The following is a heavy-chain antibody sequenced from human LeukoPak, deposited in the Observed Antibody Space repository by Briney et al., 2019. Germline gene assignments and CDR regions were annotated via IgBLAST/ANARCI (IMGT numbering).Heavy chain of an antibody. CDR2: IYYSGST. CDR3: ARHQSSGFRYFSPDRAFDI. V-gene: IGHV4-4*02. D-gene: IGHD3-3*01. CDR1: GGSISSSNW. J-gene: IGHJ3*02. Sequence: KPSGTLSLTCAVSGGSISSSNWWSWVRQPPGKGLEWIGEIYYSGSTYYNPSLKSRVTISVDTSKNQFSLKLSSVTAADTAVYYCARHQSSGFRYFSPDRAFDIWGQGTMVTVSS.